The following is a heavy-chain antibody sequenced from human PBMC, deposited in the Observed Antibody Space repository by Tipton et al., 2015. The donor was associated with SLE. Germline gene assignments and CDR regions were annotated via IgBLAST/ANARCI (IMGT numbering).Heavy chain of an antibody. D-gene: IGHD2-15*01. CDR3: TRGVDPGSRRISDY. CDR1: GFNFGAYW. J-gene: IGHJ4*02. V-gene: IGHV3-74*01. Sequence: GSLRLSCVASGFNFGAYWMHWVRQAPGKGLVWISRTNQDGAIRSYEDSVKGRFIISRDNSKSTLYLQMNNVRVEDTAFYYCTRGVDPGSRRISDYWGQGTMVSVSS. CDR2: TNQDGAIR.